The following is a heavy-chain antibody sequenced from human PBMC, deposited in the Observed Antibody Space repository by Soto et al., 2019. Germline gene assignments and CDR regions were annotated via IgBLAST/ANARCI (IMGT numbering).Heavy chain of an antibody. V-gene: IGHV1-3*01. J-gene: IGHJ4*02. CDR1: GYTFTSYA. CDR3: ARVLAAAGTRGDLDY. Sequence: QVQLVQSGAEVKKPGASVKVSCKASGYTFTSYAMHWVRQAPGQRLEWMGWINAGNGNTKYSQKFQGRVTITRDTSASTAYMELSSLRSEDTAVYYCARVLAAAGTRGDLDYWGQGTLVTVSS. CDR2: INAGNGNT. D-gene: IGHD6-13*01.